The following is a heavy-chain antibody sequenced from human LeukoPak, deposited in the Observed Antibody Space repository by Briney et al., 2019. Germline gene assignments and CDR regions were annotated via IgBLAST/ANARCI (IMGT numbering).Heavy chain of an antibody. V-gene: IGHV4-30-4*01. CDR2: IYYSGST. CDR1: GGSISSGDYY. Sequence: SQTLSLTCTVSGGSISSGDYYWSWIRQPPGKGLEWIGYIYYSGSTYYNPSLKSRVTISVDTSKNQFSPKLSSVTAADTAVYCCASHSSSWYYFDYWGQGTLVTVSS. D-gene: IGHD6-13*01. J-gene: IGHJ4*02. CDR3: ASHSSSWYYFDY.